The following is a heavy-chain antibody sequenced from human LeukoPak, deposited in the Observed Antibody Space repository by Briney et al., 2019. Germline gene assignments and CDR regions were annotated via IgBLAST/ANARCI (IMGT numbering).Heavy chain of an antibody. CDR1: GGSISSYY. CDR2: IYYSGST. J-gene: IGHJ3*02. Sequence: SETLSLICTVSGGSISSYYWNWIRQSPGKGLEWIGYIYYSGSTNYNPSLKSRVTISVDTSKNQFSLKVNSVTAADTAVYYCAKSNGYGLVDIWGQGTMVTVSS. CDR3: AKSNGYGLVDI. V-gene: IGHV4-59*01. D-gene: IGHD3-10*01.